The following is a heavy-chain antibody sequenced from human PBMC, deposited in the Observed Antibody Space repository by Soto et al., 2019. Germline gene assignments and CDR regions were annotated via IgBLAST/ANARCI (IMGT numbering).Heavy chain of an antibody. CDR1: GYSFTSYG. Sequence: ASVKVSCKASGYSFTSYGISWVRQAPGQGLEWMGWISAYNGNTNYAQKFQGRVTMTTDTSTSTAYMELRSLRSDDTAVYYCARDWKEGYGSRYYYHGMDVWGQGTTVTVPS. V-gene: IGHV1-18*01. CDR2: ISAYNGNT. J-gene: IGHJ6*02. CDR3: ARDWKEGYGSRYYYHGMDV. D-gene: IGHD3-16*01.